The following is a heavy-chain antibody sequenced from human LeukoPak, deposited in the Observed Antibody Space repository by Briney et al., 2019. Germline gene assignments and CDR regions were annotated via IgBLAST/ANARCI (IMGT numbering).Heavy chain of an antibody. J-gene: IGHJ3*02. V-gene: IGHV5-51*01. CDR1: GYSFTSYW. Sequence: GESLKISCKGSGYSFTSYWIGWVRQMPGKGLEWMGIIYPGDSDTRYSPSFQGQVTISADKSISTAYLQWSSVKASDTAMYYCARLSPYSSGWYGAFDIWGQGTMVTVSS. CDR2: IYPGDSDT. CDR3: ARLSPYSSGWYGAFDI. D-gene: IGHD6-19*01.